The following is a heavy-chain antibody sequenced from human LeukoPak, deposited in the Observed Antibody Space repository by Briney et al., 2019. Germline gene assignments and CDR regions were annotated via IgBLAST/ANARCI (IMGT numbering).Heavy chain of an antibody. CDR1: GFTFSSYD. V-gene: IGHV3-48*04. D-gene: IGHD3-22*01. J-gene: IGHJ4*02. Sequence: GGSLRLSCAASGFTFSSYDLSWVRQAPGKGLEWVSYISSSSSTIYYADSVKGRFTISRDNAKNSLYLQMNSLRAEDTAVYYCARDAYYDSSGYWSYWGQGTLVTVSS. CDR2: ISSSSSTI. CDR3: ARDAYYDSSGYWSY.